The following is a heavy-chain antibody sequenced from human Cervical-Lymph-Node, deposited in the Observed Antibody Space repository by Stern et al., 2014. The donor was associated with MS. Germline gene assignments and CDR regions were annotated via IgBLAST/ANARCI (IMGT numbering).Heavy chain of an antibody. CDR3: ARMTGRGDYYYYSGLDV. CDR1: GFSLTTSAMS. CDR2: LYWDGDK. J-gene: IGHJ6*02. V-gene: IGHV2-70*15. D-gene: IGHD3-10*01. Sequence: QVPLKESGPALVKPTQTLTLTCTFSGFSLTTSAMSVSWIRQPPGKALEWLARLYWDGDKYYSTSLRTRLTISKDTSSNQVVLILTDMDPVDTATYYCARMTGRGDYYYYSGLDVWGQGTTVTVSS.